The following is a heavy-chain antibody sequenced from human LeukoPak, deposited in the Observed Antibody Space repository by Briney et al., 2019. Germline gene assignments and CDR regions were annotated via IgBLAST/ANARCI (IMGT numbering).Heavy chain of an antibody. CDR1: GFTFSIYA. J-gene: IGHJ2*01. Sequence: GGSLRLSCAASGFTFSIYAMGWARQAPGKGLEWVSVISGGGDSTYYADSVKGRFTISRDNSKNTLYLEMNSLRAEDTALYYCAREVPYFDLWGRGTLVTVSS. CDR3: AREVPYFDL. V-gene: IGHV3-23*01. CDR2: ISGGGDST.